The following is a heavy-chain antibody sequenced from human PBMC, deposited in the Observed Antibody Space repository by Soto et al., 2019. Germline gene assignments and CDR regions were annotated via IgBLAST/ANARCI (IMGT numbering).Heavy chain of an antibody. Sequence: EVQLVESGGGFVQPGGSLRLACAASGFTFSGYWMTWVRQAPGKGLEWVADIKKDGTEKYYVDSVKGRFTISRDNDKKSVYLQMNGLTVEDTAVYRCARGPSYSDYSNVWFFDSWGQGALVTVSS. V-gene: IGHV3-7*03. J-gene: IGHJ4*02. D-gene: IGHD6-19*01. CDR3: ARGPSYSDYSNVWFFDS. CDR1: GFTFSGYW. CDR2: IKKDGTEK.